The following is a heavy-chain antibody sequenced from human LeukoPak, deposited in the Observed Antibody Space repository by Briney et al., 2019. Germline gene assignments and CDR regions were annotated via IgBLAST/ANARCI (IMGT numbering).Heavy chain of an antibody. CDR2: IYYSGST. J-gene: IGHJ4*02. V-gene: IGHV4-59*01. CDR3: ARGRLRYYFDY. D-gene: IGHD6-25*01. Sequence: SETLSLTCTVSGGSISSYYWSWIRQPPGKGLEWIGYIYYSGSTNYNPSLKSRVTISVDTSKNQFSLKLSSVTAADTAVYYCARGRLRYYFDYWDQGTLVTVSS. CDR1: GGSISSYY.